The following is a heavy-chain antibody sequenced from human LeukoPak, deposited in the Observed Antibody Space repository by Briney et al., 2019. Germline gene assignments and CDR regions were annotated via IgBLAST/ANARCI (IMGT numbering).Heavy chain of an antibody. CDR2: IIPIFGTA. V-gene: IGHV1-69*05. CDR3: ARGKDYYGSGSYYRFDY. J-gene: IGHJ4*02. CDR1: GGTFSSYA. Sequence: SVKVSCKASGGTFSSYAISWVRQAPGQGLEWMGRIIPIFGTANYAQKFQGGVTITTDESTSTAYMELSSLRSEDTAVYYCARGKDYYGSGSYYRFDYWGQGTLVTVSS. D-gene: IGHD3-10*01.